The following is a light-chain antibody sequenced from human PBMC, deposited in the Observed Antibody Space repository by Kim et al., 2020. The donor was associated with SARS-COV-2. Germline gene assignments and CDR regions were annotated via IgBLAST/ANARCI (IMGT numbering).Light chain of an antibody. V-gene: IGLV1-44*01. CDR2: SNN. CDR3: AAWDDSLKGYV. CDR1: SSNIGTNT. J-gene: IGLJ1*01. Sequence: ELTQPPSASGTPGQRVTISCSGSSSNIGTNTVSWYQLLPGTAPQLLIYSNNQRPSGVPDRFSGSKYGTSASLAISGLQSEDEADYYYAAWDDSLKGYVFGTGTKVTVL.